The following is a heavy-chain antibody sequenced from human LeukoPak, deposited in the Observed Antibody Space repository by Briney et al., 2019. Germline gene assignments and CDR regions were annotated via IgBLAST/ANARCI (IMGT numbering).Heavy chain of an antibody. Sequence: GGSLRLSCAASGFSLSNYGMHWARQAPGKGLEWVAALLYDGNTKHYADSVKGRFTISRDISKNTFYLQMNSLTAEDTAVYYCARDHRPEIQYYYMDVWGKGTTVAVSS. CDR1: GFSLSNYG. CDR2: LLYDGNTK. V-gene: IGHV3-33*01. CDR3: ARDHRPEIQYYYMDV. D-gene: IGHD1-14*01. J-gene: IGHJ6*03.